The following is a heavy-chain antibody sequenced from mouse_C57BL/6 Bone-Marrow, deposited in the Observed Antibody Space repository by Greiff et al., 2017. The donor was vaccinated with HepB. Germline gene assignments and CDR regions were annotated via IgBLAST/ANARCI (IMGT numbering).Heavy chain of an antibody. Sequence: VQLQQSGAELMKPGASVKLSCKATGYTFTGYWIEWVKQRPGHGLEWIGEILPGSGSTYYNEKFKGKATFTADTSSNTAYMQLSSLTTEDAAIYYCERAYGKGGLAYWGQGTLVTVSA. CDR3: ERAYGKGGLAY. D-gene: IGHD2-1*01. V-gene: IGHV1-9*01. CDR1: GYTFTGYW. CDR2: ILPGSGST. J-gene: IGHJ3*01.